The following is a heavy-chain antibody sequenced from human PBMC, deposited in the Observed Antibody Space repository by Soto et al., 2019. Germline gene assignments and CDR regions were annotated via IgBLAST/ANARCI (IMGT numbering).Heavy chain of an antibody. D-gene: IGHD1-1*01. CDR1: GYTFSDYY. CDR3: AKEPATAKPEGVDF. CDR2: INPNSGGT. V-gene: IGHV1-2*02. J-gene: IGHJ4*02. Sequence: ASVKVSCKASGYTFSDYYIHWVRQAPGQGLEWMGWINPNSGGTKYAPKFQGGVTMARDTSITTAYMELSRLRSGDTAVYYCAKEPATAKPEGVDFWGQGTLVTVSS.